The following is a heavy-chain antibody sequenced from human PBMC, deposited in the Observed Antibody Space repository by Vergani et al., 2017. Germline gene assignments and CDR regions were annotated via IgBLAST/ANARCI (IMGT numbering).Heavy chain of an antibody. Sequence: QVQLQESGPGLVKPSQTLSLTCTVSGGPINSHNYYWSWIRQPAGKGLEWIGRIHTSGSTNYNPPLKSRVTMSEDTSKNQFSLDLTSVTAEDTAVYFCARGSCLGGSCYKPRFDYWGQGILVTVSS. J-gene: IGHJ4*02. CDR3: ARGSCLGGSCYKPRFDY. V-gene: IGHV4-61*02. D-gene: IGHD2-15*01. CDR2: IHTSGST. CDR1: GGPINSHNYY.